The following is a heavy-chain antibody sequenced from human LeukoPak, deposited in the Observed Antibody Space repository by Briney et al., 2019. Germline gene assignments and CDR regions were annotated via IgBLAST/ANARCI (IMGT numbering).Heavy chain of an antibody. CDR2: VHPSEGT. Sequence: SGTLSLTCAVSGCSVSNSNWCTWVRQSPGKGLEWIGEVHPSEGTTYNPSLKSRVTISLDKSKNQFSLELNSVTAADTAVYYCARGGGSYPYPYYFDYWGQGTLVTVSS. J-gene: IGHJ4*02. CDR1: GCSVSNSNW. D-gene: IGHD1-26*01. V-gene: IGHV4-4*02. CDR3: ARGGGSYPYPYYFDY.